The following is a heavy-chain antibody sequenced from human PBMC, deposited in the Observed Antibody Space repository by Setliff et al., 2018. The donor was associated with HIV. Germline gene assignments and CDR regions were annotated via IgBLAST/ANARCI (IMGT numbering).Heavy chain of an antibody. V-gene: IGHV3-48*01. D-gene: IGHD3-10*01. CDR2: TGSSSSPI. J-gene: IGHJ6*02. CDR1: GFTLSSYS. CDR3: ARRGDYYYYYAMDF. Sequence: GGSLRLSCEASGFTLSSYSMDWVRQAPGKGLEWVSYTGSSSSPIYYADSVKGRFTISRDNAKNSLYLQMNSLRAEDTAVYYCARRGDYYYYYAMDFWGQGTTVTVSS.